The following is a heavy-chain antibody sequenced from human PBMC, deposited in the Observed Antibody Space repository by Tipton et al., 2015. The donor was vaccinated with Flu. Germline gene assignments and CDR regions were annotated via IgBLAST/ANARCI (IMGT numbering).Heavy chain of an antibody. V-gene: IGHV1-2*02. J-gene: IGHJ4*02. D-gene: IGHD3-16*01. Sequence: QLVQSGAEVKKPGASVKVSCQASGYSFTGHYMHWGRQAPGQGLEWMGWINPSSGDTVYAQNFQGRVTMTRDTSISTGYMELKSLESDDTAVYYCARELGEFDYWGQGTLVTVSS. CDR1: GYSFTGHY. CDR3: ARELGEFDY. CDR2: INPSSGDT.